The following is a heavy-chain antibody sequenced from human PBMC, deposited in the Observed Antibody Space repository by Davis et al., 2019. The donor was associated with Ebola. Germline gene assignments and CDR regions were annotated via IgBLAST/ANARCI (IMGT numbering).Heavy chain of an antibody. D-gene: IGHD4-17*01. CDR2: INQDASNK. V-gene: IGHV3-7*01. CDR1: GFTFSSYW. Sequence: PGGSLRLSCAASGFTFSSYWMTWVRQTPGKGLEWVANINQDASNKQYVDSVKGRFTISRDNANNSLYLQMNSLRDKDTALYYCSRGGAVKFDYWGQGTLVTVSS. J-gene: IGHJ4*02. CDR3: SRGGAVKFDY.